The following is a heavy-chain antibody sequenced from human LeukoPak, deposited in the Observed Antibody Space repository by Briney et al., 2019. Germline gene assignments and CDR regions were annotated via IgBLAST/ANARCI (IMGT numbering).Heavy chain of an antibody. CDR3: ARATIAVAGTGPDAFDI. D-gene: IGHD6-19*01. J-gene: IGHJ3*02. CDR1: GFTFSSYS. Sequence: GGSLRLFCAASGFTFSSYSMNWVRQAPGKGLEWVSSISSSSSYIYYADSVKGRFTISRDNAKNSLYLQMNSLRAEDTAVYYCARATIAVAGTGPDAFDIWGQGTMVTVSS. V-gene: IGHV3-21*01. CDR2: ISSSSSYI.